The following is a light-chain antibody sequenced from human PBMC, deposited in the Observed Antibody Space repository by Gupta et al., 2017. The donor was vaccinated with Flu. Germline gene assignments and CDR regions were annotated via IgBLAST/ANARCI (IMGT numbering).Light chain of an antibody. CDR1: EMLVYIDGNTY. V-gene: IGKV2-30*01. J-gene: IGKJ1*01. CDR3: RHYLKWPRT. Sequence: DVVMTQSPLSLNVTLGQSASISCTSSEMLVYIDGNTYLNWFQQRPGHSPRRLIHKGSNRDSGVPDRFSGSGSGTDFTLNISRVEAEDVGVYYCRHYLKWPRTFGQGTKVEI. CDR2: KGS.